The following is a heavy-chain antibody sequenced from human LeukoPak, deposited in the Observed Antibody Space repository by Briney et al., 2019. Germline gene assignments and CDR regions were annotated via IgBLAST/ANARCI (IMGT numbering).Heavy chain of an antibody. D-gene: IGHD4-11*01. J-gene: IGHJ5*02. CDR3: ARETLVTRWFDP. CDR2: ISYDGSKE. V-gene: IGHV3-30*03. Sequence: PGGSLRLSCVASGFSFSSYGMYWVRQAPGKGLEWVSVISYDGSKEYYADSVKGRFTISRDNSKNALYLQMNSLRAEDTAVYYCARETLVTRWFDPWGQGMLVTISS. CDR1: GFSFSSYG.